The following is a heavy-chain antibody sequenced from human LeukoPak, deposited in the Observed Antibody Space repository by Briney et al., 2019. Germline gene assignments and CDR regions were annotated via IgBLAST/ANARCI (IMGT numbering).Heavy chain of an antibody. CDR2: IYPGDSDT. J-gene: IGHJ4*02. D-gene: IGHD1-14*01. CDR1: GFSFPSYW. V-gene: IGHV5-51*01. Sequence: GESLKISCKGSGFSFPSYWIGWVRQMSGKGLEWMGIIYPGDSDTRYSPSFQGQVTISADKSISTAYLQWSSLMASDTAMYYCTRLKDHTIDYSGQGTLVTVSS. CDR3: TRLKDHTIDY.